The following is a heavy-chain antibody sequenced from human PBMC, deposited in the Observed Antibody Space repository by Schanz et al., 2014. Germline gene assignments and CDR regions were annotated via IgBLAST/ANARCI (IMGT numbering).Heavy chain of an antibody. D-gene: IGHD3-3*01. J-gene: IGHJ5*02. V-gene: IGHV1-2*02. CDR1: GYTFTGYY. Sequence: QVQLVQSGAEVKKPGASVRVSCKASGYTFTGYYMNWVRQAPGQGLEWMGWINPNSGGTDYAQKFQGRVTMTKDTSINTVYMELSTLTSDDTAVYYCARESVSRTRLFDPWGQGTLVTVSS. CDR2: INPNSGGT. CDR3: ARESVSRTRLFDP.